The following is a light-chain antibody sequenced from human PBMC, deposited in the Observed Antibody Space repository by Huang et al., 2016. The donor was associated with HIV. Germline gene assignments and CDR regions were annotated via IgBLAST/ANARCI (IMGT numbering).Light chain of an antibody. J-gene: IGKJ4*01. V-gene: IGKV3-20*01. CDR1: PSLRDTD. Sequence: IVLTQSPATLSLSPGETATFSCRASPSLRDTDIAWYQQRPGQAPRLLIYGASSMATGIPDRFSGSGSGTDFTLTINRLEPEDFAVYFCLQYDRSPLTFGGGTKVEI. CDR2: GAS. CDR3: LQYDRSPLT.